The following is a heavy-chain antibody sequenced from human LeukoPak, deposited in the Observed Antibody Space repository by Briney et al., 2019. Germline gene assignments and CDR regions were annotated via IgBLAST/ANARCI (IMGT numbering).Heavy chain of an antibody. CDR3: AKEDPAYYYDSSGYPPTGMDV. J-gene: IGHJ6*02. V-gene: IGHV3-23*01. D-gene: IGHD3-22*01. CDR1: GFTFSSYA. Sequence: SGGSLRLSCAASGFTFSSYAMSWVRQSPGKGLEWVSGISGSAAVTYYADSVKGRFTISRDNSKNTLYLQMNSLRAEDTAVYYCAKEDPAYYYDSSGYPPTGMDVWGQGTTVTVSS. CDR2: ISGSAAVT.